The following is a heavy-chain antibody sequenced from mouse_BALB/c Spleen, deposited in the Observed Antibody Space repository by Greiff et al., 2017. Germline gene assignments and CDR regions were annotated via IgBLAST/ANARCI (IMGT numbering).Heavy chain of an antibody. CDR3: AMEGGNYLYYAMDY. D-gene: IGHD2-1*01. Sequence: EVHLVESGGGLVKPGGSLKLSCAASGFTFSSYAMSWVRQTPEKRLEWVASISSGGSTYYPDSVKGRFTISRDNARNILYLQMSSLRSEDTAMYYCAMEGGNYLYYAMDYWGQETSVTVSS. V-gene: IGHV5-6-5*01. CDR1: GFTFSSYA. CDR2: ISSGGST. J-gene: IGHJ4*01.